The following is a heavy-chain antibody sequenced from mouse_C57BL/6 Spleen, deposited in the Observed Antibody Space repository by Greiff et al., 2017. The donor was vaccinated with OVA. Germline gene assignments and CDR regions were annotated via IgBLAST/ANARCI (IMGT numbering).Heavy chain of an antibody. V-gene: IGHV1-81*01. CDR1: GYTFTSYG. Sequence: VQLQQSGAELARPGASVKLSCKASGYTFTSYGISWVKQRTGQGLEWIGEIYPRSGNTYYNEKFKGKATLTADKSSSTAYMELLSLTSEDSAVYFCALTGTVYAMDYWGQGTSVTVSS. CDR3: ALTGTVYAMDY. CDR2: IYPRSGNT. D-gene: IGHD4-1*01. J-gene: IGHJ4*01.